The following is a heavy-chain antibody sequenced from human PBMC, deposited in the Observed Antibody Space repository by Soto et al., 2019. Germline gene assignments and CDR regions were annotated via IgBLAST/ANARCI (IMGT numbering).Heavy chain of an antibody. CDR1: GFTFSSYD. Sequence: GGSLRLSCSASGFTFSSYDMHWVRQGPGKGLEWVSAIGTAGDTNYAGSVKGRFTISRENAENSLYLQMNSLRAGDTAIYFCARAIGPTLFDYWGQGTLVTVSS. V-gene: IGHV3-13*04. J-gene: IGHJ4*02. D-gene: IGHD3-22*01. CDR3: ARAIGPTLFDY. CDR2: IGTAGDT.